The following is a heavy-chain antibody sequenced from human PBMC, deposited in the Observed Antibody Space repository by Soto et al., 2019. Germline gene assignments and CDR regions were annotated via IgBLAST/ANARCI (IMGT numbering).Heavy chain of an antibody. CDR3: ARGLFWSGRYDYYYYGMDV. D-gene: IGHD3-3*01. J-gene: IGHJ6*02. CDR1: GDSVSSNSAA. CDR2: TYYRSKWYN. Sequence: SQTLSLTCAISGDSVSSNSAAWNWIRQSPSRGLEWLGRTYYRSKWYNGYAVSVKSRITINPDTSKNQFSLQLNSVTPEDTAVYYCARGLFWSGRYDYYYYGMDVWGQGTTVTVSS. V-gene: IGHV6-1*01.